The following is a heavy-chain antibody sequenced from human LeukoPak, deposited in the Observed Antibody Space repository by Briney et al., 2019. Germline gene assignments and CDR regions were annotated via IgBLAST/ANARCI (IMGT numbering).Heavy chain of an antibody. CDR1: GGSISSHY. D-gene: IGHD3-22*01. Sequence: SETLSLTCTVSGGSISSHYWSWIRQPPGKGLEWIGYIYYSGSTNYNPSLKSRVTISVDTSKNQFSLKLSSVTAADTAEYYCARSSGYYFDYWGQGTLVTVSS. CDR2: IYYSGST. V-gene: IGHV4-59*08. J-gene: IGHJ4*02. CDR3: ARSSGYYFDY.